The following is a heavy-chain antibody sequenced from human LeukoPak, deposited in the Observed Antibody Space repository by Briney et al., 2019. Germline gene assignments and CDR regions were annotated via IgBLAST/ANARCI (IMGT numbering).Heavy chain of an antibody. CDR2: ISAYNGNT. CDR3: ARSSIRFLEWFLPLSDYYYGMDV. V-gene: IGHV1-18*01. J-gene: IGHJ6*02. D-gene: IGHD3-3*01. CDR1: GYTFTSYG. Sequence: GASVKVSCKASGYTFTSYGISRVRQAPGQGLEWMGWISAYNGNTNYAQKLQGRVTMTTDTSTSTAYMELRSLRSDDTAVYYCARSSIRFLEWFLPLSDYYYGMDVWGQGTTVTVSS.